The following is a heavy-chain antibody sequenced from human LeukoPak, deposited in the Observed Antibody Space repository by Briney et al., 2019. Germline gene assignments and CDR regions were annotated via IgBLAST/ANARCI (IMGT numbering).Heavy chain of an antibody. V-gene: IGHV1-18*01. Sequence: ASVKVSCKASGYTFTSYGISWGRQAPGQRVEWRGWICAYNGNTNYAQKLQGRVTMTTDTSTSTAYMELRSLRSDDAAVYYCARVDLLSGGPGWDAFDIWGQGTMVTVS. CDR2: ICAYNGNT. D-gene: IGHD7-27*01. CDR3: ARVDLLSGGPGWDAFDI. J-gene: IGHJ3*02. CDR1: GYTFTSYG.